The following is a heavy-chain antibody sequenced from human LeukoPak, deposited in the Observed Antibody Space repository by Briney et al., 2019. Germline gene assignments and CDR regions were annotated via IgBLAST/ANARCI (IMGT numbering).Heavy chain of an antibody. CDR3: ARDDPQEYQLLHYYYYYGMDV. CDR2: INTNTGNP. CDR1: GYTFTSYA. V-gene: IGHV7-4-1*02. J-gene: IGHJ6*02. Sequence: ASVKVSCKASGYTFTSYAMNWVRQAPGQGLEWMGWINTNTGNPTYAQGFTGRFVFSLDTSVSTAYLQISSLKAEDTAVYHCARDDPQEYQLLHYYYYYGMDVWGQGTTVTVSS. D-gene: IGHD2-2*01.